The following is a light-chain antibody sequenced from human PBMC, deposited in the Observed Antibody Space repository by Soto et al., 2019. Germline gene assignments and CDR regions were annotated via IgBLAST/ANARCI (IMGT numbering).Light chain of an antibody. V-gene: IGLV2-8*01. CDR2: EVS. CDR1: SSDVGGYNC. J-gene: IGLJ2*01. CDR3: SSFGGSNHVV. Sequence: QSALTQPPSASGSPGQSVTISCTGTSSDVGGYNCVSWYQQHPGKAPKLIIYEVSKRPSGVPDHFSGSKSGNTASLTVSGLQADDEADYYCSSFGGSNHVVFGGGTKLTVL.